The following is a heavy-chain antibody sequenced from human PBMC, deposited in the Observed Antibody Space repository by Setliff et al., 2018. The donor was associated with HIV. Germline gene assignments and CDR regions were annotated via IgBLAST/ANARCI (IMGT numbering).Heavy chain of an antibody. CDR3: ARLRDSSGYYYVGGAFDS. CDR1: GYSFTTYW. J-gene: IGHJ3*02. D-gene: IGHD3-22*01. CDR2: IYPGDSDT. Sequence: GESLKISCKGSGYSFTTYWIGWVRQMPGKGLEWMGIIYPGDSDTRYSPSFQGQVTISADKSISTAYLQWSSLKASDTAMYYCARLRDSSGYYYVGGAFDSWSQGTMVTVS. V-gene: IGHV5-51*01.